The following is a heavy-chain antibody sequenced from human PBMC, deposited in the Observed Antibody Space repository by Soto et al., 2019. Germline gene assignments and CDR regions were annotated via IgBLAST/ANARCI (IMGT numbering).Heavy chain of an antibody. CDR1: GGSINSGGYS. CDR2: IYHTGTT. Sequence: PSETLSLTCTVSGGSINSGGYSWTWIRQPPGKGLEWIGFIYHTGTTYYNPSLKSRVTISVDTSKNQFSLKLSSVTAADTAVYYCARDQRSGGGMDVWGQGTTVTVSS. V-gene: IGHV4-30-2*01. CDR3: ARDQRSGGGMDV. D-gene: IGHD2-15*01. J-gene: IGHJ6*02.